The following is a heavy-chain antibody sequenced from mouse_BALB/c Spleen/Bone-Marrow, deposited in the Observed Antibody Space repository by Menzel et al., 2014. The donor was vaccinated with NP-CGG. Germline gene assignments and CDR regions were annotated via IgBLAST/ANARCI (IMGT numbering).Heavy chain of an antibody. D-gene: IGHD2-10*02. CDR2: ISSGGSHT. CDR1: GFTFSSYG. J-gene: IGHJ1*01. CDR3: ARRGYDNSYWYFGV. V-gene: IGHV5-6*01. Sequence: EVQVVESGGDLVKPGGSLKLSCAASGFTFSSYGMSWVRQTPDKRLEWVATISSGGSHTYYPDSVKGRFTISRDNAKNTLYLQMSSLKSEDTAIYYCARRGYDNSYWYFGVWGAGTTVTGSS.